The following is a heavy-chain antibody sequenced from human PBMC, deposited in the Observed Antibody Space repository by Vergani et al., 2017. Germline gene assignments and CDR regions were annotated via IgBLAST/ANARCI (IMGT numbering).Heavy chain of an antibody. J-gene: IGHJ4*02. D-gene: IGHD3-3*01. V-gene: IGHV3-21*01. Sequence: VQLVESGGGLVKPGGSLRLSCAASGFTFSSYSMNWVRQAPGKGLEWVSSISSSSSDIYYAVSVKGRFTISRDNAKNSLYLQMNSLRAEDTAVYYCARVRDFWSGAVGYWGQGTLVTVSS. CDR3: ARVRDFWSGAVGY. CDR1: GFTFSSYS. CDR2: ISSSSSDI.